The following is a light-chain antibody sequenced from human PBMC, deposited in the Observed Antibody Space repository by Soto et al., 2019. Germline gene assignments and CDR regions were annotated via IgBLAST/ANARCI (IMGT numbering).Light chain of an antibody. CDR2: AAS. CDR1: QGISNY. J-gene: IGKJ1*01. V-gene: IGKV1-27*01. Sequence: DIQMTQSPSSLSASVGDRVTITCRASQGISNYLAWYQQKPGKVPKLLIYAASTLQSGVPSRFSGSGSGTEFTLPIISLQPEDDATYYCQKYNSAPWTFGQGTKVEIK. CDR3: QKYNSAPWT.